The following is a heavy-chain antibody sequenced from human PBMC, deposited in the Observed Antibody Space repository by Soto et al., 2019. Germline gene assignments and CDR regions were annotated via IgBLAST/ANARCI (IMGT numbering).Heavy chain of an antibody. D-gene: IGHD3-3*01. J-gene: IGHJ5*02. CDR3: SSALAIFGAFDP. CDR2: INAGNGNT. V-gene: IGHV1-3*01. CDR1: GYTFTSYA. Sequence: QVQLVQSGAEVKKPGASVKVSCKASGYTFTSYAMHWVRQAPGQRLEWMGWINAGNGNTKYSQKFQGRVTITSDTSASTAYMELSSLRSEDTAVYYCSSALAIFGAFDPWGKGTMVTVSS.